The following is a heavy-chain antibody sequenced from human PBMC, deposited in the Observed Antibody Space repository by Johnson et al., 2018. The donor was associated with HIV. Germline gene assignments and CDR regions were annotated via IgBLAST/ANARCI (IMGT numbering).Heavy chain of an antibody. D-gene: IGHD3-10*01. Sequence: VQLVESGGGLVQPGGSLRLSCAASGFTFSSYWMHWVRQAPGQGLVWVSRSNSDGSSTSYADSVKGRFTISRDNAKNTLYLKMNSRRAEDTAGYYCARDHAFGDIWDRAFDIWGQETMVTVSS. V-gene: IGHV3-74*01. CDR2: SNSDGSST. CDR3: ARDHAFGDIWDRAFDI. CDR1: GFTFSSYW. J-gene: IGHJ3*02.